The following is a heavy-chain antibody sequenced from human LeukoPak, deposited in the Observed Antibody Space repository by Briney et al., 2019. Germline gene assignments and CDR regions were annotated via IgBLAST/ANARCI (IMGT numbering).Heavy chain of an antibody. Sequence: GGSLRLSCVASGFSFTNHGMHWVRQAPGTGLEWVAIIWYDGRKKYYADSVKGRFTISRDNSKNTLSLQMNSLRVEDTAVYYCAKDWGTSGTTGWMFEYWGQGTLVTVSS. CDR3: AKDWGTSGTTGWMFEY. J-gene: IGHJ4*02. CDR2: IWYDGRKK. D-gene: IGHD1-1*01. V-gene: IGHV3-33*06. CDR1: GFSFTNHG.